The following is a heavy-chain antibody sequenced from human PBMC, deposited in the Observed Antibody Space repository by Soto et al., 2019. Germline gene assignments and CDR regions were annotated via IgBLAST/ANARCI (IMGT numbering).Heavy chain of an antibody. CDR2: IWYDGSNK. CDR1: GLTFSSYG. CDR3: AIDTAVAGIDY. Sequence: GGSLRLSCAASGLTFSSYGMHWVRQAPGKGLEWVAVIWYDGSNKYYADYVKGRFTTSRDNSKNTLYLQMNSLRAEDSALYYCAIDTAVAGIDYWGQGTLVTVSS. D-gene: IGHD6-19*01. V-gene: IGHV3-33*01. J-gene: IGHJ4*02.